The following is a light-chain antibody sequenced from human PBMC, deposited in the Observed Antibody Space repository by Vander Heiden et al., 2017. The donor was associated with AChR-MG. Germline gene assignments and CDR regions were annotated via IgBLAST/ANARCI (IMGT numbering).Light chain of an antibody. CDR1: QSVSTY. CDR2: DAS. CDR3: HQRNNWPLT. Sequence: VLTLSPASLSVSQGERVTISCRASQSVSTYLAWYQQKPGQVPRLLIYDASYRASGVPVRFSGSGSGTDFTLTISSLEPEDFAVYYCHQRNNWPLTFGGGTKLEI. V-gene: IGKV3-11*01. J-gene: IGKJ4*01.